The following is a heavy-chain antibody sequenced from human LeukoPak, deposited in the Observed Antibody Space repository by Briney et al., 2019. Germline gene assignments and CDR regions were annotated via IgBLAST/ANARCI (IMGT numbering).Heavy chain of an antibody. CDR2: INTVNSNP. D-gene: IGHD3-10*01. J-gene: IGHJ5*02. CDR1: GYSFTHYG. CDR3: ARDRGLVRHTNWLDP. V-gene: IGHV1-18*01. Sequence: ASVKVSCKTLGYSFTHYGFSWVRQAPGQGLEWLGRINTVNSNPEIEQKFQDRVTVTTDKSTATAYMELKNLTSDDTAVYYCARDRGLVRHTNWLDPWGQGTLVTVSS.